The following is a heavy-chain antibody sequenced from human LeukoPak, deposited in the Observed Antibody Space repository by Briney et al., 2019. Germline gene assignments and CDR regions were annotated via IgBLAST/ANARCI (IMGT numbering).Heavy chain of an antibody. V-gene: IGHV1-46*01. J-gene: IGHJ4*02. Sequence: ASVKVSCKASGYTFTGYYMHWVRQAPGQGLEWMGIINPSGGSTSYAQKFQGRVTMTRDTSTSTVYMELSSLRSEDTAVYYCARPLNDYGDWKLLDYWGQGTLVTVSS. CDR1: GYTFTGYY. D-gene: IGHD4-17*01. CDR3: ARPLNDYGDWKLLDY. CDR2: INPSGGST.